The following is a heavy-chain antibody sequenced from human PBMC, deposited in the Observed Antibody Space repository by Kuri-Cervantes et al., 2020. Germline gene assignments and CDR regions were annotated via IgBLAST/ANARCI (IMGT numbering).Heavy chain of an antibody. CDR1: GFTFSSYD. J-gene: IGHJ4*02. Sequence: GESLKISCAASGFTFSSYDMNWVRQSTGKGLEWVSTFGTAGDTYPPGAVTGRFIISRENARKSLNLQMSSLTAEDTAVYYCTRDDMTTVTTEDYWGQGTLVTVSS. CDR3: TRDDMTTVTTEDY. CDR2: FGTAGDT. D-gene: IGHD4-17*01. V-gene: IGHV3-13*01.